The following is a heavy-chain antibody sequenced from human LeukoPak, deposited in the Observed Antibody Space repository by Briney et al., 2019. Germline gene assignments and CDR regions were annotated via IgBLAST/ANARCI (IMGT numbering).Heavy chain of an antibody. D-gene: IGHD6-25*01. CDR3: ARTAESSFSDY. J-gene: IGHJ4*02. V-gene: IGHV3-33*08. CDR2: IRYDGSNK. Sequence: GGSLRLSCAASGFTFSSYGMHWVRQAPGKGLEWVAFIRYDGSNKYYADSVKGRFAISRDNSKNTLYLQMNSLRVEDTAVYYCARTAESSFSDYWGQGTLVTVSA. CDR1: GFTFSSYG.